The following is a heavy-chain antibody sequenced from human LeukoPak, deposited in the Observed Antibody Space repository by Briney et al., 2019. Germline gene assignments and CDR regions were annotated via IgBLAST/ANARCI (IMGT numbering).Heavy chain of an antibody. V-gene: IGHV4-39*01. D-gene: IGHD2-15*01. Sequence: SETLSLTCTVSGDSMTLSTYYWGWIRQPPGMGLEWIGLIYHSGSAYYNPSLESRVAISVDTSKGQFSLRLTSVAAADTALYYCASLTICRARYCVPPAGPWGFDSWGQGALVIVSS. J-gene: IGHJ4*02. CDR2: IYHSGSA. CDR1: GDSMTLSTYY. CDR3: ASLTICRARYCVPPAGPWGFDS.